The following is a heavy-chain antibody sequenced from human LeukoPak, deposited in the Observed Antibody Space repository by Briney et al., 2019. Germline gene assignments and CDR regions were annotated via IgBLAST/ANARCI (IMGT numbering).Heavy chain of an antibody. D-gene: IGHD6-25*01. J-gene: IGHJ4*02. CDR1: GGSISSGGYY. CDR2: IYYSGST. V-gene: IGHV4-39*07. CDR3: VRQVGYNSDCHYFDY. Sequence: SETLSLTCTVSGGSISSGGYYWGWIRQPPGKGLEWIGSIYYSGSTYYRPSLKSRVTISVDTSKPQFSLRLSSVTAADTAVYFCVRQVGYNSDCHYFDYWGQGTLVTVSS.